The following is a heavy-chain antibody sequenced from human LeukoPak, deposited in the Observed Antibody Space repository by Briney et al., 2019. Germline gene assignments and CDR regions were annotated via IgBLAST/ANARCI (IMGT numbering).Heavy chain of an antibody. V-gene: IGHV1-69-2*01. CDR2: VDPEDGET. CDR3: ARSRRSGYYYRFDP. Sequence: ASVKVSCKVSGYTFTDYYMHWVQQAPGKGLEWMGLVDPEDGETIYAEKFQGRVTITRNTSISTAYMELSSLRSEDTAVYYCARSRRSGYYYRFDPWGQGTLVTVSS. J-gene: IGHJ5*02. D-gene: IGHD3-22*01. CDR1: GYTFTDYY.